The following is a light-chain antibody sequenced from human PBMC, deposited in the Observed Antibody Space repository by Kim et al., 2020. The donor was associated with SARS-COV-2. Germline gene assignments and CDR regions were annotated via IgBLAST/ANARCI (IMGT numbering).Light chain of an antibody. CDR1: QGISSY. V-gene: IGKV1-9*01. CDR2: AAS. Sequence: IQLTQSPSSLSASVGDRVTITCRASQGISSYLAWYQQKPGKAPKLLIYAASTLQSGVPSRFSDSGSGTDFTLTISSLQPEDFATYYCQQLNSYPLTFGGGTKVEI. J-gene: IGKJ4*01. CDR3: QQLNSYPLT.